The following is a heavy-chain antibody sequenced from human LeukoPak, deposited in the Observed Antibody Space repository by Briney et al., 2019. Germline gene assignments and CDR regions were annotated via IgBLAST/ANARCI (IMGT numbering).Heavy chain of an antibody. CDR1: GFTFSNSW. CDR3: TAEPNRFDP. D-gene: IGHD1-14*01. J-gene: IGHJ5*02. Sequence: GGSLRLSCAASGFTFSNSWMSWVRQAPGKGLEWVGRIKSNTAGGTTHYAAPVKGRFTISRDDSKNTLYPQMNSLKTEDTAVYYCTAEPNRFDPWGQGTLVTVSS. CDR2: IKSNTAGGTT. V-gene: IGHV3-15*01.